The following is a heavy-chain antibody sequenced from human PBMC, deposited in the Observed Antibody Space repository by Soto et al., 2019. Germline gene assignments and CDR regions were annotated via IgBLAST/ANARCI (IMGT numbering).Heavy chain of an antibody. D-gene: IGHD6-13*01. CDR2: IYYSGST. V-gene: IGHV4-39*01. CDR1: GGSISSSSYY. CDR3: ARRDSSSWGYYYGMDV. J-gene: IGHJ6*02. Sequence: QLQLQESGPGLVKPSETLSLTCTVSGGSISSSSYYWGWIRQPPGKGLEWIGSIYYSGSTYYNPSLKSRVTISVDTSKNQFSLKLSSVTAADTAVYYCARRDSSSWGYYYGMDVWGQGTTVTVSS.